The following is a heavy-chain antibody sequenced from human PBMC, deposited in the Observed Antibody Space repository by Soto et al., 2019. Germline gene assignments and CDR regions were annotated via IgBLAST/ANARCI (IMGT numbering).Heavy chain of an antibody. V-gene: IGHV3-23*01. J-gene: IGHJ1*01. CDR1: GFTLSSYA. Sequence: PGGSLRLSCAASGFTLSSYAMSWVRQAPGKGLEWVSAISGSGGSTYYADSVKGRFTISRDNSKNTLDLQMNSLRAEDTAVYYCAQSGYYDSSGYYSGLFQHWGLGTLVTVSA. CDR3: AQSGYYDSSGYYSGLFQH. D-gene: IGHD3-22*01. CDR2: ISGSGGST.